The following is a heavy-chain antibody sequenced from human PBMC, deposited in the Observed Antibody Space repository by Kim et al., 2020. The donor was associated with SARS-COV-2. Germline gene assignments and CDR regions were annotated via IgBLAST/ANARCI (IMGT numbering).Heavy chain of an antibody. CDR3: AKGTTIIVYSATNY. D-gene: IGHD2-15*01. CDR1: GFTFSNYA. CDR2: ISGGGGST. V-gene: IGHV3-23*01. Sequence: GGSLRLSCAASGFTFSNYAMSWVRQAPGKGLEWVSTISGGGGSTFYAGSVKGRFTISRENSKNVLSLQMDGLRADDTAVYYCAKGTTIIVYSATNYWGQGTLVTVS. J-gene: IGHJ4*02.